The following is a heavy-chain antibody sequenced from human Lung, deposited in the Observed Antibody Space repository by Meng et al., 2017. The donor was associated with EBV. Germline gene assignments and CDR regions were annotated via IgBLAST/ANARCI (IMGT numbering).Heavy chain of an antibody. J-gene: IGHJ5*02. CDR3: ARDLPGGTKGTWLDL. V-gene: IGHV1-18*01. CDR1: GYIFNNYG. Sequence: QVPLVQSGAEVKKPGASVKVSCKASGYIFNNYGVSWVRQAPGQGPEWMGWISAYNGNTNYAQNFQGRFTMTTDTSTSTAYMELRSLRSDDTAVYYCARDLPGGTKGTWLDLWGQGTLVIVSS. CDR2: ISAYNGNT. D-gene: IGHD1-14*01.